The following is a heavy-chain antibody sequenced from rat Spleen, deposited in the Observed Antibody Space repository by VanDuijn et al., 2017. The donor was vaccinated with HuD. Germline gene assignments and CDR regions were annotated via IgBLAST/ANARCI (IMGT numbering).Heavy chain of an antibody. J-gene: IGHJ4*01. D-gene: IGHD3-2*01. CDR1: GFSLMDYN. CDR3: TRSHPGVMDA. V-gene: IGHV2S30*01. Sequence: QVQLKESGPGLVQPSQTLSLTCTVSGFSLMDYNVHWVRQPPGKGLEWMGRMKYDGDTNYNSALKSRLSISRDTSKSQVFLKMNSLQTEDTAIYFCTRSHPGVMDAWGQGASVTVSS. CDR2: MKYDGDT.